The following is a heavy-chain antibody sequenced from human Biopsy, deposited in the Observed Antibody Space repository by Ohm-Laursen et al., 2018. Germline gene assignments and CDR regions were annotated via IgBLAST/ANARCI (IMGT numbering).Heavy chain of an antibody. CDR3: ARAYYYGAVDFYRPWMGV. CDR2: VFYSGTT. Sequence: SDTLSLTCSVSGGSVSTFDFYWTWIRQAPGKGLEWIGYVFYSGTTKYNPSLERRVRISLDADNNQFSLRLRSVTAADTATYYCARAYYYGAVDFYRPWMGVWGQGTTVSV. V-gene: IGHV4-61*08. J-gene: IGHJ6*02. CDR1: GGSVSTFDFY. D-gene: IGHD3-10*01.